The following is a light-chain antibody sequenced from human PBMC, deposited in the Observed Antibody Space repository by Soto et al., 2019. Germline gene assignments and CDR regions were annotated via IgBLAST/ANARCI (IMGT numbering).Light chain of an antibody. J-gene: IGKJ1*01. Sequence: DIQMTQSPSSLYASVEHRVTITCRATQGILTYLDGYQQKPGQVPDLLIPDASTLQPGVPSRFSGHGSGTQLTLTTDSLQPEDDATYYCRMYDSAPWTFGQGTQVEIK. CDR1: QGILTY. V-gene: IGKV1-27*01. CDR3: RMYDSAPWT. CDR2: DAS.